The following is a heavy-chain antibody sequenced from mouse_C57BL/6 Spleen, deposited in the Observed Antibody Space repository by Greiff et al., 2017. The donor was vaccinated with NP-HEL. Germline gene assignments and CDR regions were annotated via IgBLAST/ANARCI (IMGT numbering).Heavy chain of an antibody. D-gene: IGHD1-1*01. CDR1: GYTFTSYW. V-gene: IGHV1-61*01. Sequence: QVQLQQPGAELVRPGSSVKLSCKASGYTFTSYWMDWVKQRPGQGLEWIGNIYPSDSETHYNQKFKDKATLTVDKSSSTAYMQLSSLTSEDSAVYYCAREGMYYYGSSYPYYFDYWGQGTTLTVSS. J-gene: IGHJ2*01. CDR2: IYPSDSET. CDR3: AREGMYYYGSSYPYYFDY.